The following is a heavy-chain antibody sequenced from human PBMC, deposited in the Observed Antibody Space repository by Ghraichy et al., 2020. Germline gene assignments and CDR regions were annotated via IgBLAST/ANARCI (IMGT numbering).Heavy chain of an antibody. V-gene: IGHV1-18*01. J-gene: IGHJ4*02. CDR1: GYTFTSYG. CDR3: ARAADSSAWTIKYYFDY. Sequence: ASVKVSCKASGYTFTSYGISWVRQAPGQGLEWMGWINTYNGDTNFTRKLQGRVTMTTDTSTTTAYMELRSLRSDDTAVYYCARAADSSAWTIKYYFDYWGQGTLVTVSS. CDR2: INTYNGDT. D-gene: IGHD6-19*01.